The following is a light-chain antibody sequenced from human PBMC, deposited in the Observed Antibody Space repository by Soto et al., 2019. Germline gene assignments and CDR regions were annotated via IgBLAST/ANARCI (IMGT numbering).Light chain of an antibody. CDR3: QQYYSIPPT. CDR1: QSVLYSSNNKNF. CDR2: WAS. Sequence: DIVMTQSPDSLTVSLGERATINCKSSQSVLYSSNNKNFLTWYQQKPGQPPKLLIYWASTRESGVPDRFSGSGSGTYFTLTISSLQAEDVAVYYCQQYYSIPPTFGGGTKVEI. V-gene: IGKV4-1*01. J-gene: IGKJ4*01.